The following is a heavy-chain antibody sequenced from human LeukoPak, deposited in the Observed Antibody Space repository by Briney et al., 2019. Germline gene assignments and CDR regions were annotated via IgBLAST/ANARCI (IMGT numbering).Heavy chain of an antibody. J-gene: IGHJ6*04. CDR1: GYSFTAHW. CDR3: VRAVEGMDV. CDR2: INPKNGDT. V-gene: IGHV1-2*02. D-gene: IGHD2-21*01. Sequence: APVKVSCKVSGYSFTAHWMHWVRQAPGQGLEWMGWINPKNGDTKYAQKFQGRVTMTRDTSINTVYMELSRLRSDDTALYYCVRAVEGMDVWGKGTTVTVSS.